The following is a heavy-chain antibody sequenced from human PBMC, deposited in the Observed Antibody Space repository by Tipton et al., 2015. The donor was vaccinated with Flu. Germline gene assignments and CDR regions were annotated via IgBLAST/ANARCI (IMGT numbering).Heavy chain of an antibody. J-gene: IGHJ4*02. CDR2: IYYSGST. D-gene: IGHD2-15*01. V-gene: IGHV4-61*01. CDR3: AREFLGYCSGGSCYSGLVDY. Sequence: TLSLTCTVSGGSVSSGSYYWSWIRQPPGKGLEWIGYIYYSGSTNYNPSLKSRVTISVDTSKNQFPLKLSSVTAADTAVYYCAREFLGYCSGGSCYSGLVDYWGQVTLVTVSS. CDR1: GGSVSSGSYY.